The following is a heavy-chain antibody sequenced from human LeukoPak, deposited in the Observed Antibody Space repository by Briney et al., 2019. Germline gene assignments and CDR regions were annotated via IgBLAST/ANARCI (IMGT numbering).Heavy chain of an antibody. CDR3: ARDIAMDGDRPWAFDI. Sequence: PGGSLRPSCVASGFTFSRYWMSWVRQAPGKGLEWVANIKQDGSEKDYVEFVKGRFSISRDNAQNSLYLQMDSLRAEDTAVYYCARDIAMDGDRPWAFDIWGQGRLVTVSS. V-gene: IGHV3-7*01. D-gene: IGHD5-24*01. J-gene: IGHJ3*02. CDR2: IKQDGSEK. CDR1: GFTFSRYW.